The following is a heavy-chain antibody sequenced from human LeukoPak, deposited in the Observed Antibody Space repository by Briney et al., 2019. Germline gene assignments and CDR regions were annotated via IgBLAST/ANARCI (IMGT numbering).Heavy chain of an antibody. V-gene: IGHV3-23*01. J-gene: IGHJ4*02. CDR1: GFTFSSYA. D-gene: IGHD6-13*01. Sequence: GGSLRLXCAASGFTFSSYAMSWVRQAPGKVLEWVSAISGSGGSTYYADSVKGRFTISRDNSKNTLYLQMNSLRAEDTAVYYCAKDRRSWPYYFDYWGQGTLVTVSS. CDR3: AKDRRSWPYYFDY. CDR2: ISGSGGST.